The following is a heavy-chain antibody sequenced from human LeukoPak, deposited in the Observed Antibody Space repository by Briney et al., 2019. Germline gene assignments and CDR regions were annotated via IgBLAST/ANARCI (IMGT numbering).Heavy chain of an antibody. CDR3: AAMIGYFDY. Sequence: SETLSLTCTVSAGSISSYYWSWIRQPPGKGLEWIGYIYSSGSTSYNPSLKSRVTMSVDKSKNQFSLKLTSVTAADTAVYYCAAMIGYFDYWGQGALVTVSS. CDR2: IYSSGST. J-gene: IGHJ4*02. V-gene: IGHV4-59*08. CDR1: AGSISSYY. D-gene: IGHD3-22*01.